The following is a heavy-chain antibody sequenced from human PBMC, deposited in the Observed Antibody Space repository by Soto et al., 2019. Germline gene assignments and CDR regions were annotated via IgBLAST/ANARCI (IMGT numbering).Heavy chain of an antibody. CDR3: ARMYYGSSGYYYGAFDI. D-gene: IGHD3-22*01. J-gene: IGHJ3*02. CDR2: INPNSGTT. V-gene: IGHV1-2*02. CDR1: GYTFTGYY. Sequence: EASVKVSCKASGYTFTGYYMHWVRQAPGQGLEWMGWINPNSGTTNYAQKFQGRVTMTADESTSTAYMELSSLRSEDTAVYYCARMYYGSSGYYYGAFDIWGQRTTVTVSS.